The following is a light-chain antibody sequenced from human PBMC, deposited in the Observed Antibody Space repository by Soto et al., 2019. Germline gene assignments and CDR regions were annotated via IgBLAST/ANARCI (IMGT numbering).Light chain of an antibody. CDR3: QHYNSYSEA. V-gene: IGKV1-5*03. Sequence: DIKMSQSPSTLSAYIGDRVSITCRASQSISKWLAWHQQKPGKAPKLLIYKASTLKSGVPSRFSGSGSGTEFTLTISSLQPDDFATYYCQHYNSYSEAFGQGTKV. CDR2: KAS. J-gene: IGKJ1*01. CDR1: QSISKW.